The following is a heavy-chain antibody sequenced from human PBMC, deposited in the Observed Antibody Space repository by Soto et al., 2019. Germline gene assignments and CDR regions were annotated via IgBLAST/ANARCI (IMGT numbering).Heavy chain of an antibody. Sequence: ASVKVSCKASGGTFSSYAISWVRQAPGQGLEWMGGIIPIFGTANYAQKFQGRVTITADESTSTAYMELSSLRSEDTAVYYCARDNSDYVHQGYYYYYGMDVWGQGTTVTVSS. CDR2: IIPIFGTA. CDR3: ARDNSDYVHQGYYYYYGMDV. J-gene: IGHJ6*02. V-gene: IGHV1-69*13. D-gene: IGHD3-16*01. CDR1: GGTFSSYA.